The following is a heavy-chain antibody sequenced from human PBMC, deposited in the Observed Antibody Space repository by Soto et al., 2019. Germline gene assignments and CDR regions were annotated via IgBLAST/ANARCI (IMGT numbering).Heavy chain of an antibody. D-gene: IGHD5-18*01. J-gene: IGHJ4*02. V-gene: IGHV1-3*01. CDR3: ARDGVGIAMVYYFDY. CDR1: GYTFTSYA. Sequence: QVQLVQSGAEVKKPGASVKVSCKASGYTFTSYAMHWVRQAPGQRLEWMGWINAGNGNTKYSQKFQGRVTITRDTSASTAYMELSSLRSEDTAVYYCARDGVGIAMVYYFDYWGQGTLVTVSS. CDR2: INAGNGNT.